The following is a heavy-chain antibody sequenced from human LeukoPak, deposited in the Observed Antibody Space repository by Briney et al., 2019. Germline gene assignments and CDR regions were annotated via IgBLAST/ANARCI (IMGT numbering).Heavy chain of an antibody. D-gene: IGHD4-11*01. V-gene: IGHV1-18*01. CDR3: ARRYSDYDDAFDI. J-gene: IGHJ3*02. CDR2: ISANNGNT. CDR1: GYTFTTFG. Sequence: ASVKVSCKASGYTFTTFGVSWVRQAPGQGLEWMGWISANNGNTNYVQKFQGRVTMTTDTSTSTAYMELRSLRSDDTAVYYCARRYSDYDDAFDIWGQGTMVTVSS.